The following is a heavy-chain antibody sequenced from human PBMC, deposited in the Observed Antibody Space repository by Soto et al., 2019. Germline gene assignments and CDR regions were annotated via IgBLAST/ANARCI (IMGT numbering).Heavy chain of an antibody. CDR1: GYTFTGYY. V-gene: IGHV1-2*04. CDR2: INPNSGGT. J-gene: IGHJ6*02. Sequence: ASVKVSCKDSGYTFTGYYMHWVRQAPGQGLEWMGWINPNSGGTNYAQKFQGWVTMTRDTSISTAYMELSRLRSDDTAVYYCAREGSGSYYHYYYGMDVWGQGTTVTV. D-gene: IGHD1-26*01. CDR3: AREGSGSYYHYYYGMDV.